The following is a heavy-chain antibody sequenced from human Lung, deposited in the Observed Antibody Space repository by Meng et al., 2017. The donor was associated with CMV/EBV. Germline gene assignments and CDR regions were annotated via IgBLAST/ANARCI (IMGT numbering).Heavy chain of an antibody. D-gene: IGHD3/OR15-3a*01. CDR2: FDLEDGKT. V-gene: IGHV1-24*01. CDR1: GYRLSELS. Sequence: SVNVSCKVSGYRLSELSMHWVRQAPGKGLEWMGGFDLEDGKTIYAQKFQGRVTMTEDTSTDTAYMDLSSLRSEDTAVYYCAIFGLVGGLDAFDVWGQGTMVTVSS. CDR3: AIFGLVGGLDAFDV. J-gene: IGHJ3*01.